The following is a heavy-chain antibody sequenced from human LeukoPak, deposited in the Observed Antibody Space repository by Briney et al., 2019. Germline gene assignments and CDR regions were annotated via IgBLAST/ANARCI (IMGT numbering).Heavy chain of an antibody. V-gene: IGHV3-21*01. CDR1: GFTFSSYS. D-gene: IGHD3-10*01. CDR3: ARDPITMVRGSFDY. CDR2: ISSSSSYI. J-gene: IGHJ4*02. Sequence: GGSLRLSCAASGFTFSSYSMNWVRQAPGKGLEWVSSISSSSSYIYYADSVKGRFTISRDNAKNSPYLQMNSLRAEDTAVYYCARDPITMVRGSFDYWGQGTLVTVSS.